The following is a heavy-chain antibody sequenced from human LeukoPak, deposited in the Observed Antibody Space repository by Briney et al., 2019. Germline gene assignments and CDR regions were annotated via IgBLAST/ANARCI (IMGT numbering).Heavy chain of an antibody. D-gene: IGHD1-26*01. CDR3: ARGIVGATTFYYYYYMDV. CDR2: IYYSGST. J-gene: IGHJ6*03. CDR1: GGSISSYY. V-gene: IGHV4-59*01. Sequence: MASETLSLTCTVSGGSISSYYGSWIRQPPGKGLEWIGYIYYSGSTNYNPSLKSRVTISVDTSKNQFSLKLSSVTAADTAVYYCARGIVGATTFYYYYYMDVWGKGTTVTISS.